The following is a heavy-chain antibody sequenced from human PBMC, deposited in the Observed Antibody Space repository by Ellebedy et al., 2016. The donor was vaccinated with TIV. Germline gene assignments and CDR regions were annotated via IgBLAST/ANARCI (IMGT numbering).Heavy chain of an antibody. CDR3: ARESVRYFDWDY. CDR1: GFTVSGYW. CDR2: INTDGSST. J-gene: IGHJ4*02. D-gene: IGHD3-9*01. V-gene: IGHV3-74*01. Sequence: GESLKISCAASGFTVSGYWMHWVRQAPGKGLVWLSRINTDGSSTSYADLVEGRFTISRDNAKNTVYLEMSGLRSDDTAVYYCARESVRYFDWDYWGQGTLVAV.